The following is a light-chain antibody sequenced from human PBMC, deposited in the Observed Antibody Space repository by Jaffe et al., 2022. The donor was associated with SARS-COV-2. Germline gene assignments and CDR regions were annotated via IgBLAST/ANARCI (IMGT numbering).Light chain of an antibody. CDR1: QRVSSSH. J-gene: IGKJ2*01. CDR3: QQYGSSPPNT. V-gene: IGKV3-20*01. CDR2: DAS. Sequence: EIVLTQSPGTLSLSPGERAALSCRASQRVSSSHLAWYQQKPGQAPRLLIYDASRRATGIPDRFSGSGSGTDFTLTISRLEPEDFAVYYCQQYGSSPPNTFGQGTKLEIK.